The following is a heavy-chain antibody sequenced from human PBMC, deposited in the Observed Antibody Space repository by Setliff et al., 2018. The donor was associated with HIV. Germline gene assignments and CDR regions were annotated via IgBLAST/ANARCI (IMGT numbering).Heavy chain of an antibody. V-gene: IGHV4-31*03. J-gene: IGHJ3*02. D-gene: IGHD2-2*01. CDR3: ARAFCSSASCYGGGDAFDI. CDR1: GGSISSGGYY. CDR2: IYYSGNT. Sequence: PSETLSLTCTVSGGSISSGGYYWSWLRQHPGRGLEWIGYIYYSGNTYYNPSLKSRLTISVDTSKNHFSLKLSSVTAADTAVYYCARAFCSSASCYGGGDAFDIWGQGTMVTVSS.